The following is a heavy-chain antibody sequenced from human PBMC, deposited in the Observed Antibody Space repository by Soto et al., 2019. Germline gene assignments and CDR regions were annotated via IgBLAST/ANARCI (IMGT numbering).Heavy chain of an antibody. J-gene: IGHJ5*02. CDR1: GGTFSSYA. Sequence: QVQLVQSGAEVKKPGSSVKVSCKASGGTFSSYAISWVRQAPGQGLEWMGGIIPIFGTANYAQKFQGRVTMTRDTSISTAYMELSRLRSDDTAVYYCARDLRTPSGVTFDPWGQGTLVTVSS. CDR2: IIPIFGTA. D-gene: IGHD2-15*01. CDR3: ARDLRTPSGVTFDP. V-gene: IGHV1-69*06.